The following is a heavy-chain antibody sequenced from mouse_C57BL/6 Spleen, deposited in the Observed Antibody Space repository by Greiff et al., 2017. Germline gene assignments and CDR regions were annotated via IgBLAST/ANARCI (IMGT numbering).Heavy chain of an antibody. J-gene: IGHJ3*01. CDR3: ARSGDGYYAFAY. V-gene: IGHV1-4*01. D-gene: IGHD2-3*01. Sequence: VQLQQSGAELARPGASVKMSCKASGYTFTSYTMHWVKQRPGPGLDWIGYITPRRGYPQNNQKFKDKATLTADNSSSTAYMKLSSLTSEDSAVDYCARSGDGYYAFAYWGKGTRVTVSA. CDR1: GYTFTSYT. CDR2: ITPRRGYP.